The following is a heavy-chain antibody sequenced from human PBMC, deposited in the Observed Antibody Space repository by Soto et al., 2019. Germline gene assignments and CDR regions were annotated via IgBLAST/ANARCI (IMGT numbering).Heavy chain of an antibody. CDR1: GGSISSYY. Sequence: QVQLQESGPGLVKPSETLSLMCTGSGGSISSYYWSWIRQPPGKGLEWIGYIYYSGSTNYNPSLKSRVTITEDTSRDQFSLKLSSVTAADTDVYYCARERRDGYKHYFDYWGQETLVTVSA. V-gene: IGHV4-59*01. CDR3: ARERRDGYKHYFDY. D-gene: IGHD5-12*01. J-gene: IGHJ4*02. CDR2: IYYSGST.